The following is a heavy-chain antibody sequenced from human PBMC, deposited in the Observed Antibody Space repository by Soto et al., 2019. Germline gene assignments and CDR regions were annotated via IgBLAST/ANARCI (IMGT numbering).Heavy chain of an antibody. V-gene: IGHV1-69*01. D-gene: IGHD1-26*01. J-gene: IGHJ6*02. Sequence: QVKLVQSGAEVKKPGSSVTVSCTGSGGTFSMYAISWERQAPGQGLEWMGGIIPALDTANYGQKFQGRVTIIADEYTNTAYMELSSLRSGDTAVYFCARGPYSGSPLCDHFHVMEVWGQGTTVTVS. CDR1: GGTFSMYA. CDR2: IIPALDTA. CDR3: ARGPYSGSPLCDHFHVMEV.